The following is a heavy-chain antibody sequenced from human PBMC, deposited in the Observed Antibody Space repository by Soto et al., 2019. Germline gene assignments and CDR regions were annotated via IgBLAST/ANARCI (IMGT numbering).Heavy chain of an antibody. V-gene: IGHV3-9*01. CDR2: ISWNSGSI. CDR3: AKESLRSIVATIKEIDY. CDR1: GFTFDDYA. Sequence: GGSVRLSCAASGFTFDDYAMHWVRQAPGKGLEWVSGISWNSGSIGYADPVKGRFTISGDNAKNSLYLQMNSLRAEDTALYYCAKESLRSIVATIKEIDYWGQGTLVTVSS. J-gene: IGHJ4*02. D-gene: IGHD5-12*01.